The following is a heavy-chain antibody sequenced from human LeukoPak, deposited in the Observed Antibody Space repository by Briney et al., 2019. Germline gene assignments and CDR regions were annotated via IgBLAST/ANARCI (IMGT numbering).Heavy chain of an antibody. V-gene: IGHV4-61*01. D-gene: IGHD3-22*01. J-gene: IGHJ4*02. CDR3: ARGKVYDSSGYFDY. CDR2: IYYSGST. CDR1: GGSISSSSYY. Sequence: SSETLSLTCTVSGGSISSSSYYWSWIRQPPGKGLEWIGYIYYSGSTNYNPSLKSRVTISVDTSKNQFSLKLSSVTAADTAVYYCARGKVYDSSGYFDYWGQGTLVTVSS.